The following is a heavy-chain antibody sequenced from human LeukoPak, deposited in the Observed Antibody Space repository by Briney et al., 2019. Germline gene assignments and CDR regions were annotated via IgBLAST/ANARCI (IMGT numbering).Heavy chain of an antibody. CDR2: INWNGGST. D-gene: IGHD6-13*01. CDR3: ARGISYSSSWYGYYFDY. J-gene: IGHJ4*02. V-gene: IGHV3-20*04. Sequence: GGSLRLSCAAPGFTFDDYGMSWVRQAPGKGLEWVSGINWNGGSTGYADSVKGRFTISRDNAKNSLYLQMNSLRAEDTALYYCARGISYSSSWYGYYFDYWGQGTLVTVSS. CDR1: GFTFDDYG.